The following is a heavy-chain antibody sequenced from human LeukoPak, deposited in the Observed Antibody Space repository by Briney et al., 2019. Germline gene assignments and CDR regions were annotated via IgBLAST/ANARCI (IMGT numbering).Heavy chain of an antibody. Sequence: SETLSLTCAVYGGSFSGYYWSWIRQPPGKGLEWIGEINHSGSTNYNPSLKSRVTISVDTSKNQFSLKLSSVTAADTAVYYCAITYDSSGYWPDYFDYWGQGTLVTVSS. CDR1: GGSFSGYY. CDR3: AITYDSSGYWPDYFDY. CDR2: INHSGST. J-gene: IGHJ4*02. V-gene: IGHV4-34*01. D-gene: IGHD3-22*01.